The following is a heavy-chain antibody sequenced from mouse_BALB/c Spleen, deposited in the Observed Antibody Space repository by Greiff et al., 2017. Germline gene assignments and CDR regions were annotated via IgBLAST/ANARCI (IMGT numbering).Heavy chain of an antibody. J-gene: IGHJ3*01. Sequence: EVMLVESGGGLVQPGGSRKLSCAASGFTFSSFGMHWVRQAPEKGLEWVAYISSGSSTNYYADTGKGRFTISRDNPKNTLFLQMTSLRSEDTAMYYYAREEDYDDEGPWFAYWGQGTLVTVSA. CDR1: GFTFSSFG. CDR2: ISSGSSTN. D-gene: IGHD2-4*01. V-gene: IGHV5-17*02. CDR3: AREEDYDDEGPWFAY.